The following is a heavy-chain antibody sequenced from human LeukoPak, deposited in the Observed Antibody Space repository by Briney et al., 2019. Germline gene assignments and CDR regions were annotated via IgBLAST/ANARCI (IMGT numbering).Heavy chain of an antibody. J-gene: IGHJ6*03. Sequence: PGGSLRLSCAASGFTFDDYAMHWVRQTPGKGLEWVSLISRDGGTTFYADSVRGRFTISRDNSKNSLYLQMNSLRAEDTAVYYCAKLGKTENHYGSGRFSYYYYMDVWGKGTTVTISS. D-gene: IGHD3-10*01. CDR1: GFTFDDYA. V-gene: IGHV3-43D*03. CDR3: AKLGKTENHYGSGRFSYYYYMDV. CDR2: ISRDGGTT.